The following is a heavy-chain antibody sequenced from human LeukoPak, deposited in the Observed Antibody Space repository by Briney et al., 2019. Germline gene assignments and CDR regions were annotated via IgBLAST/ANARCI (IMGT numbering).Heavy chain of an antibody. Sequence: GGSLRLSCAASGFTFSSYAMSWVRQAPGKGLEWVSYISSSASTIYYADSVKGRFTISRDNAKKLLYLQMNSLRAEDTAVYYCARGMATGSTNWFDPWGQGTLVTVSS. J-gene: IGHJ5*02. CDR1: GFTFSSYA. CDR3: ARGMATGSTNWFDP. V-gene: IGHV3-48*03. D-gene: IGHD5-24*01. CDR2: ISSSASTI.